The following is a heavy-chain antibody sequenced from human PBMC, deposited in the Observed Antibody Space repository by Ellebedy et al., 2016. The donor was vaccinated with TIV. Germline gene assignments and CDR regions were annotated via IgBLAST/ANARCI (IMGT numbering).Heavy chain of an antibody. V-gene: IGHV4-59*12. CDR2: VDYSGST. D-gene: IGHD5-18*01. CDR3: ARAAHTAMPRQFDY. CDR1: GGSISSYY. Sequence: MPSETLSLTCTVSGGSISSYYWTWIRQPSGEGLEWIGHVDYSGSTYYSPSLKSRVTISVDTSKNQFSLKVSSVTAADTAVYYCARAAHTAMPRQFDYWGQGTLVTVSS. J-gene: IGHJ4*02.